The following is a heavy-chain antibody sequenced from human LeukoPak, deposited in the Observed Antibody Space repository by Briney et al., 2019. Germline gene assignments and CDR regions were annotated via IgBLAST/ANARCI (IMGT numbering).Heavy chain of an antibody. D-gene: IGHD6-13*01. V-gene: IGHV4-39*01. CDR3: ARRGDAGYSSSWYIY. CDR1: GDSISTSSYY. Sequence: PSETLSLTCSVSGDSISTSSYYWGWIRQPPGKGLEWIGTIYYSGSTYYNPSLKSRVTISVDTSKNQFSLKLSSVTAADTAVYYCARRGDAGYSSSWYIYWGQGTLVTVSS. CDR2: IYYSGST. J-gene: IGHJ4*02.